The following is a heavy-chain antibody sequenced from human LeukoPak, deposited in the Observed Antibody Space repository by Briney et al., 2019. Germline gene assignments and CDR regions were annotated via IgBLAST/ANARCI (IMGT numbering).Heavy chain of an antibody. Sequence: KPGGSLRLSCAASGFTFSTYSMNWVRQAPGKGLEWVSSISSSSSYIYYADSVKGRFTISRGNSKNTLYLQMNSLRAEDTAVYYCAKVSAYSSGWYGVDYYYGMDVWGQGTTVTVSS. D-gene: IGHD6-19*01. CDR2: ISSSSSYI. CDR1: GFTFSTYS. CDR3: AKVSAYSSGWYGVDYYYGMDV. V-gene: IGHV3-21*01. J-gene: IGHJ6*02.